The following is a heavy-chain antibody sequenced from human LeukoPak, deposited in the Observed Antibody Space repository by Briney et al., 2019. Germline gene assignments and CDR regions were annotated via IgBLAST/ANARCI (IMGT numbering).Heavy chain of an antibody. J-gene: IGHJ6*04. CDR1: GGTFSSYT. Sequence: SVKVSCKASGGTFSSYTISWVRQAPGQGLEWMGRIIPILGIANYAQKFQGRVTITADKSTSTAYMELSSLRFEDTAVYYCARETVRGVITYYYYGMDVWGKGTTVTVSS. CDR3: ARETVRGVITYYYYGMDV. CDR2: IIPILGIA. V-gene: IGHV1-69*04. D-gene: IGHD3-10*01.